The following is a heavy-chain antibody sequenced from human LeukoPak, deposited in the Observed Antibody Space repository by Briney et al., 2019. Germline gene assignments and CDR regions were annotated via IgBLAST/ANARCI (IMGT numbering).Heavy chain of an antibody. Sequence: PGGSLRLSCAASGFTFSSYEMNWVRQAPGKGLEWVSYISSSGSTIYYADSVKGRSTISRDNAKNSLYLQMNSLRAEDTAVYYCARDDGDQAEDCWGQGTLVTVSS. J-gene: IGHJ4*02. CDR3: ARDDGDQAEDC. V-gene: IGHV3-48*03. CDR2: ISSSGSTI. CDR1: GFTFSSYE. D-gene: IGHD4-17*01.